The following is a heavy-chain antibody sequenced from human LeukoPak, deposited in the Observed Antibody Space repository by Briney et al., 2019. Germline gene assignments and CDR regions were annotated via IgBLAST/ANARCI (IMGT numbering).Heavy chain of an antibody. CDR3: ASQKWLLLGFEY. CDR1: GYTFNTYG. V-gene: IGHV1-46*02. CDR2: INPSGGST. J-gene: IGHJ4*02. D-gene: IGHD3-22*01. Sequence: GASVKVSCKAAGYTFNTYGITWVRQAPGQGLEWRGVINPSGGSTSYAQKVQGRLPMTRDLYTSTVYMELSSLRSEDTAVYYCASQKWLLLGFEYWGQGTLVTVSS.